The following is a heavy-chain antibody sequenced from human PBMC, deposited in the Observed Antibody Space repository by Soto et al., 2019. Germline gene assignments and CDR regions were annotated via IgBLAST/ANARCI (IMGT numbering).Heavy chain of an antibody. D-gene: IGHD1-20*01. J-gene: IGHJ5*02. CDR2: ISYDGRNK. CDR1: GFVSNDYD. V-gene: IGHV3-30*03. Sequence: QVQLAESGGGLVQPGRSLRLSCATSGFVSNDYDIHWVRQAPGKGLAWLASISYDGRNKYYADSVKGRFTISRDNSKNTLSLQINSLGAEDTVVYYCSRGITGGLDAWGPGTLVTVSS. CDR3: SRGITGGLDA.